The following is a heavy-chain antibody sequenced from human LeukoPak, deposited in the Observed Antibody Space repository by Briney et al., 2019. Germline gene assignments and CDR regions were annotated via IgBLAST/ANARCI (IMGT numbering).Heavy chain of an antibody. J-gene: IGHJ4*02. Sequence: ASVKVSCTASGGTFSSYAISWVRQAPGQGLEWMGGIIPIFGTANYAQKFQGRVTITADESTSTAYMELSSLRSEDTAVYYCARDLYGDYFDYWGQGNLVTVSS. CDR3: ARDLYGDYFDY. V-gene: IGHV1-69*13. CDR2: IIPIFGTA. D-gene: IGHD4-17*01. CDR1: GGTFSSYA.